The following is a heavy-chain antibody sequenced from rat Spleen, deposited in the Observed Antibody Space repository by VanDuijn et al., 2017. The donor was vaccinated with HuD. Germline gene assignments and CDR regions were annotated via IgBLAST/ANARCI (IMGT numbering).Heavy chain of an antibody. J-gene: IGHJ2*01. CDR1: GFTFRNFD. D-gene: IGHD4-3*01. CDR2: ISPSGVT. V-gene: IGHV5-25*01. CDR3: VRQDTSGYSNWFAY. Sequence: EVQLVESGGGLVQPGRSLKLSCEASGFTFRNFDMAWVRQAPTKGLEWVASISPSGVTYYRDSVKGRFTVSRENAKSTLYFLIDSLRSEDTATYYCVRQDTSGYSNWFAYWGQGVVVTVSS.